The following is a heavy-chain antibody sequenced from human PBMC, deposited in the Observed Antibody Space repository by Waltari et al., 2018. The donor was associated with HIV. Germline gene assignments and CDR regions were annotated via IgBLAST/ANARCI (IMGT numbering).Heavy chain of an antibody. D-gene: IGHD3-10*01. CDR2: RNQAGTER. CDR1: GFTVSFSW. CDR3: ATTHGSGDFDNDFDY. Sequence: EVRLVESGGGWVQPGGSLTLTCETSGFTVSFSWLRWVSQSPGEGREGGANRNQAGTERDYGDSGRGRLTISRDNGKRSSFLQMNSLSVEDTAVYYCATTHGSGDFDNDFDYWGQGTLV. V-gene: IGHV3-7*01. J-gene: IGHJ4*02.